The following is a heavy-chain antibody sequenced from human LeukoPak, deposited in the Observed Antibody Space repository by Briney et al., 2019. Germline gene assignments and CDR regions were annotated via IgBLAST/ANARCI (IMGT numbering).Heavy chain of an antibody. Sequence: GGSLRLSCAASGFTFSSYGMHWVRQAPGKGLEWVAVISYDGSNKYYADSVKGRFTISRDNAENSLYLQMDSLRAEDTAVYYCARDVNDFWGGYPTAEYFQHWGQGTLVTVSS. V-gene: IGHV3-30*03. D-gene: IGHD3-3*01. J-gene: IGHJ1*01. CDR2: ISYDGSNK. CDR3: ARDVNDFWGGYPTAEYFQH. CDR1: GFTFSSYG.